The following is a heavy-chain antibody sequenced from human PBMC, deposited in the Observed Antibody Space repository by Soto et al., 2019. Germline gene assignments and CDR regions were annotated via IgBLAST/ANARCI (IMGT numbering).Heavy chain of an antibody. CDR2: ISAYNGNT. CDR1: GYTFTSYG. J-gene: IGHJ6*02. V-gene: IGHV1-18*01. Sequence: ASVKVSCKASGYTFTSYGISWVRQAPGQGLEWMGWISAYNGNTNYAQKLQGRVTMTTDTSTSTAYMELSSLRSEDTAVYYCASDLSTAARLGYYYYRMDLWGQGTTVTVSS. CDR3: ASDLSTAARLGYYYYRMDL. D-gene: IGHD6-6*01.